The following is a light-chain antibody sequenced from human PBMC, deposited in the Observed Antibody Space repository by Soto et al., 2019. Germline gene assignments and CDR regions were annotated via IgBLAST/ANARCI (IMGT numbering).Light chain of an antibody. CDR1: QSVSSN. V-gene: IGKV3-15*01. CDR2: GSS. CDR3: QQYNNWWT. J-gene: IGKJ1*01. Sequence: EIVMTQSPATLSVSPGERATLSCRASQSVSSNLAWYQQKPGQAPRLLIYGSSTRATGIPARFSGSGSGTEFTLTISSLRSEDFAVYHCQQYNNWWTFGQGTKGEIK.